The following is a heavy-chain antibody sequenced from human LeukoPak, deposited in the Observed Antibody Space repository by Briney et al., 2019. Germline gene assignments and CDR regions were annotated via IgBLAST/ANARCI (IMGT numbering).Heavy chain of an antibody. CDR1: GFTVSSNY. V-gene: IGHV3-53*01. J-gene: IGHJ3*02. CDR2: IYSGSRT. CDR3: ARRGPAGDYYYKGGFDI. D-gene: IGHD3-22*01. Sequence: PGGSLRLSCAASGFTVSSNYMSWVRQAPGKGLQWVSVIYSGSRTYYADSVKGRFTISRDNSKSTLCLQMNSLRADDTAVYYCARRGPAGDYYYKGGFDIWGQGTMVTVSS.